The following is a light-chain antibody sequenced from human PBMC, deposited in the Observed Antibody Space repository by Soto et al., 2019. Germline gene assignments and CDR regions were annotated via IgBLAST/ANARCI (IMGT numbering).Light chain of an antibody. CDR1: NIGSKS. CDR3: GSWDSSLSAYV. J-gene: IGLJ1*01. V-gene: IGLV3-21*02. Sequence: APGQTARITWGGNNIGSKSVHWYQQKPGQAPVLVGDDDSYRPSGIPERFSGSNSGNTATLTISRVEAGDEADYYCGSWDSSLSAYVFGTGTKVTV. CDR2: DDS.